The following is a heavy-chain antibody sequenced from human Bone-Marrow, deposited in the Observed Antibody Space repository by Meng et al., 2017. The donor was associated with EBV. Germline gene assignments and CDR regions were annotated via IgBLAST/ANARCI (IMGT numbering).Heavy chain of an antibody. Sequence: QGRMGGAGAEVRKPGSSGKVPCKASGGTFSSYAISWVRQAPGQGLEWMGGIIPIFGTANYAQKFQGRVTITADKSTSTAYMELSSLRSEDTAVYYCARDRHITMVQGKRGFDYWGQGTLVTVSS. J-gene: IGHJ4*02. CDR2: IIPIFGTA. D-gene: IGHD3-10*01. V-gene: IGHV1-69*06. CDR3: ARDRHITMVQGKRGFDY. CDR1: GGTFSSYA.